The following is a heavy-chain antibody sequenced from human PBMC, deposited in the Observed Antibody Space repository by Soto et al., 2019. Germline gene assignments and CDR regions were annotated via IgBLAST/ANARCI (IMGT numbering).Heavy chain of an antibody. V-gene: IGHV4-30-4*01. CDR1: GGSISSGDYY. D-gene: IGHD3-22*01. CDR2: IYYSGST. Sequence: KASETLSLTCTVSGGSISSGDYYWSWIRQPPGKGLEWIGYIYYSGSTYYNPSLKSRVTISVDTSKNQFSLKLSSVTAADTAVYYCARVVPNSSGYYHDYWGQGTLVTVSS. CDR3: ARVVPNSSGYYHDY. J-gene: IGHJ4*02.